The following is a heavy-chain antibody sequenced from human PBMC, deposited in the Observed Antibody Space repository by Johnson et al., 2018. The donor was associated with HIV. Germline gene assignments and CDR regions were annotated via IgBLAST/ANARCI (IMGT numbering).Heavy chain of an antibody. CDR2: ISYDGSNK. D-gene: IGHD4-23*01. CDR3: VKESEAYGGNIGFEHPFDI. Sequence: QVQLVESGGGLVQPGGSLRLSCAASGFTFSSYAMHWVRQAPGKGLEWVAIISYDGSNKHYADSVKGRFTISRDNSKNTLYLQMNSLRAEDTAVYYCVKESEAYGGNIGFEHPFDIWGQGTMVTVSS. J-gene: IGHJ3*02. V-gene: IGHV3-30*04. CDR1: GFTFSSYA.